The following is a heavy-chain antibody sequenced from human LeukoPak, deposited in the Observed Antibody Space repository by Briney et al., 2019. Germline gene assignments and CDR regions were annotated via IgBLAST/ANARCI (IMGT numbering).Heavy chain of an antibody. J-gene: IGHJ6*03. Sequence: PGGSLRLYCGASGFTFNDYYMTWIRQAPGKGLEWVSSISSSRSYILYADSVKGRFNISRDNAKNSLYLQMNIRRAEDTAVYYCARVEGSGSYYMDVWGKGTTVTISS. CDR2: ISSSRSYI. V-gene: IGHV3-11*06. D-gene: IGHD3-10*01. CDR1: GFTFNDYY. CDR3: ARVEGSGSYYMDV.